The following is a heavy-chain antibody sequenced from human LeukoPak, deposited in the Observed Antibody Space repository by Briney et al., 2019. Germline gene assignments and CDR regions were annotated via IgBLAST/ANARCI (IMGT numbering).Heavy chain of an antibody. CDR3: AKARPWISKLDY. CDR1: GFTFSSYA. CDR2: ISYDGSNQ. Sequence: GGSLRLSCAASGFTFSSYAMHWVRQAPGKGLEWVAVISYDGSNQYYADSVKGRFTISRDNSKNTLYLQMSSLRAEDTAVYYCAKARPWISKLDYWGQGTLVTVSS. V-gene: IGHV3-30*04. D-gene: IGHD5-12*01. J-gene: IGHJ4*02.